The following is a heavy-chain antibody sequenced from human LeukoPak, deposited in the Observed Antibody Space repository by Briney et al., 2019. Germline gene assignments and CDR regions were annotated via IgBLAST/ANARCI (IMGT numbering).Heavy chain of an antibody. V-gene: IGHV3-30*02. CDR2: IHYDSTTE. CDR1: GFDFSSYG. Sequence: PGGSLRLSCAASGFDFSSYGMHWVRQAPGKGLEWVAYIHYDSTTEDYADSVQGRFTISRDNAKNSLYLQMNSLRAEDTAVYYCARKNGLDYWGQGTLVTVSS. J-gene: IGHJ4*02. CDR3: ARKNGLDY.